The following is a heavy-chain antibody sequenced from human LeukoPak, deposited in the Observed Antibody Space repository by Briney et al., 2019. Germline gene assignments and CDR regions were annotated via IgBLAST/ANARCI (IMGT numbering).Heavy chain of an antibody. CDR1: GGTISSYY. J-gene: IGHJ3*02. Sequence: SETLSLTCTVSGGTISSYYWSWIRQPPGKGLEWIGYIYYSGSTNYNPSLKSRVTISVDTSKNQLSLKLSSVTAADTAVYYCASSVVANPGAFDIWGQGTMVTVSS. CDR2: IYYSGST. D-gene: IGHD2-15*01. V-gene: IGHV4-59*01. CDR3: ASSVVANPGAFDI.